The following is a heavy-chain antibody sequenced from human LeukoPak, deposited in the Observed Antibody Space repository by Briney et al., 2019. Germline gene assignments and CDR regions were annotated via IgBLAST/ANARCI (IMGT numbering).Heavy chain of an antibody. CDR2: INHSGST. Sequence: SETLSLTCAVYGGSFSGYYWSWIRQPPGKGLEWIGEINHSGSTNYNPSLKGRVTISVDTSKNQFSLKLSAVTAADTAVYYCARGSDKWDCWFDPWGQGTLVTVSS. V-gene: IGHV4-34*01. CDR1: GGSFSGYY. J-gene: IGHJ5*02. D-gene: IGHD1-26*01. CDR3: ARGSDKWDCWFDP.